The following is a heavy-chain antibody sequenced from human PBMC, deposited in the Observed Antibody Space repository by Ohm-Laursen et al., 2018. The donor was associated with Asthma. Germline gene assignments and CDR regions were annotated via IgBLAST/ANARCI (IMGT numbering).Heavy chain of an antibody. CDR2: IYYSGST. D-gene: IGHD4-17*01. J-gene: IGHJ4*02. V-gene: IGHV4-59*01. CDR1: GGSISSYY. Sequence: TLSLTCTVSGGSISSYYWSWIRQPPGKGLEWIGYIYYSGSTNYNPSLKSRVTISVDTSKNQFSLKLSSVTAADTAVYYCARGAVTKANFDYWGQGTLVTVSS. CDR3: ARGAVTKANFDY.